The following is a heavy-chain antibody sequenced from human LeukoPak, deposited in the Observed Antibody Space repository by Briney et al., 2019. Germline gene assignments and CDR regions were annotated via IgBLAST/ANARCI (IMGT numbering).Heavy chain of an antibody. D-gene: IGHD6-19*01. V-gene: IGHV4-59*12. Sequence: SETLSLTCSVSGASINTFSCNWFRQPPGKGLEWIGYFSASGNTKYSPSLKSRVIISRDTSKNQVSLKLSSVTAADTAVYYCARGGQQWLALDYWGQGTLVTVSS. CDR3: ARGGQQWLALDY. J-gene: IGHJ4*02. CDR2: FSASGNT. CDR1: GASINTFS.